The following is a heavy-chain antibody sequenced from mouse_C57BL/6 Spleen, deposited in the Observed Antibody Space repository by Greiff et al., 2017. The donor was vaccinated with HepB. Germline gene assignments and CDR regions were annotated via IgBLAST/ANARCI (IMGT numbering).Heavy chain of an antibody. CDR3: ARRYYDSDY. D-gene: IGHD2-4*01. J-gene: IGHJ2*01. CDR2: IDPSDSYT. Sequence: VQLQQPGAELVKPGASVKLSCKASGYTFTSYWMQWVKQRPGQGLEWIGEIDPSDSYTNYNQKFKGKATLTVDTSSSTAYMQLSSLTSEDSAVYYCARRYYDSDYWGQGTTLTVSS. V-gene: IGHV1-50*01. CDR1: GYTFTSYW.